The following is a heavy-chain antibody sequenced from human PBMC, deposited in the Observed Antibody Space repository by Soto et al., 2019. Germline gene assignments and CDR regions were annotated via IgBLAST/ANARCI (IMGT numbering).Heavy chain of an antibody. Sequence: PGGSLRLSCAASGFTFSSYAMHWVRQAPGKGLEWVAVISYGGSNKYYADSVKGRFTISRDNSKNTLYLQMNSLRAEDTAVYYCARDGNAVGYYDSSGPEYWGQGTLVTVSS. CDR2: ISYGGSNK. V-gene: IGHV3-30-3*01. CDR3: ARDGNAVGYYDSSGPEY. CDR1: GFTFSSYA. J-gene: IGHJ4*02. D-gene: IGHD3-22*01.